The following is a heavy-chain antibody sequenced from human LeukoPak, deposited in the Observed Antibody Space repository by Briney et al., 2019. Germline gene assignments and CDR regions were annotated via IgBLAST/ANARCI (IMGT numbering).Heavy chain of an antibody. Sequence: GASVKVSCKASGYTFTSYGISWVRQAPGQGLEWMGWISAYNGNTNYAQKLQGRVTMTTDTSTSTAYMELRSLRSDDTAVYYCARDPLAYCGGDCVYGMDVWGQGTTVTVSS. D-gene: IGHD2-21*02. CDR3: ARDPLAYCGGDCVYGMDV. CDR2: ISAYNGNT. CDR1: GYTFTSYG. V-gene: IGHV1-18*01. J-gene: IGHJ6*02.